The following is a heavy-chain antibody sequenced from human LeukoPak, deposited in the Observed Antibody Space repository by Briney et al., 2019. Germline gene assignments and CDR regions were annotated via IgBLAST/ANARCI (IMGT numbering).Heavy chain of an antibody. CDR1: GGSSSGYY. CDR3: ARQAYFDWSLPYYFDY. V-gene: IGHV4-34*01. CDR2: INHSRST. J-gene: IGHJ4*02. D-gene: IGHD3-9*01. Sequence: SETLSLTCVLYGGSSSGYYWSWIRQPPGKGLEWIGEINHSRSTNYNPSLKSRVTISVDTSKNQFSLKLSSVTAADTAVYYCARQAYFDWSLPYYFDYWGQGTLVTVSS.